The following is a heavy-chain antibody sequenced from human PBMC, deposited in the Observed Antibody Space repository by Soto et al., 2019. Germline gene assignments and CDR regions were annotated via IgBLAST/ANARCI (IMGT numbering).Heavy chain of an antibody. CDR1: GFTFSSSA. Sequence: EVQLLESGGGLVQPGGSLRLSCAASGFTFSSSAMSWVRQAPGKGLEWVSAIGASGGRTYYADSVKGRFTISRDNSKTTLFLQMNSLRAEDTAVYYCAKVGGGGTWANPFDYWGQGTLVTVSS. J-gene: IGHJ4*02. CDR3: AKVGGGGTWANPFDY. D-gene: IGHD3-16*01. V-gene: IGHV3-23*01. CDR2: IGASGGRT.